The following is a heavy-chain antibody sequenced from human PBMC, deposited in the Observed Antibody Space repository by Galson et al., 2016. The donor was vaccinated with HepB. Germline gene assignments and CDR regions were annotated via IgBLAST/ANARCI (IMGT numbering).Heavy chain of an antibody. CDR3: ARHAGTSYENYYMDV. J-gene: IGHJ6*03. CDR2: IYYAGTT. CDR1: GGSIGTVSYS. Sequence: TLSLTCAVSGGSIGTVSYSWTWIRQPPGKGLEYIGSIYYAGTTYYKPSLTSRATISVDRSKSQFSLKLNSVTAADTAVYYCARHAGTSYENYYMDVWGKGATVMVSS. D-gene: IGHD5-18*01. V-gene: IGHV4-30-2*03.